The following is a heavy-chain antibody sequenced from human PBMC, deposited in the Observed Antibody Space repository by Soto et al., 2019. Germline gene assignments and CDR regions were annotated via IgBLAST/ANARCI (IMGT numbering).Heavy chain of an antibody. CDR3: ARGGQGYDFWSGYYTWFDP. Sequence: SETLSLTCTVSGGSISSYYWSWIRQPPGKGLEWIGYIYYSGSTNYNPSLKSRVTISVDTSKNQFSLKLSSVTAADTAVYYCARGGQGYDFWSGYYTWFDPWGQGTLVTVSS. V-gene: IGHV4-59*01. CDR1: GGSISSYY. J-gene: IGHJ5*02. D-gene: IGHD3-3*01. CDR2: IYYSGST.